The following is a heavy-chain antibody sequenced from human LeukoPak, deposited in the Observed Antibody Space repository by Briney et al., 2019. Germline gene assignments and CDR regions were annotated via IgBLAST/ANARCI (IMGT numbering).Heavy chain of an antibody. CDR3: STSPLKYCSGGSCADYFDY. Sequence: ASVKVSRKVSGYTLTELSMHWVRQPPAKGLEWMGGFDPEDGETIKAQKFQGRVTMTEDTSTDTTYMQLSNMRSGDTAVYAGSTSPLKYCSGGSCADYFDYWGQGTLVTVSS. CDR1: GYTLTELS. CDR2: FDPEDGET. D-gene: IGHD2-15*01. V-gene: IGHV1-24*01. J-gene: IGHJ4*02.